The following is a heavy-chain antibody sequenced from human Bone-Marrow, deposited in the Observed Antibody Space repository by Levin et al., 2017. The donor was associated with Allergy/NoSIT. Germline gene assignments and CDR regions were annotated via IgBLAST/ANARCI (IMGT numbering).Heavy chain of an antibody. CDR1: GFTFSHYG. CDR2: LWSDGSHQ. V-gene: IGHV3-33*01. D-gene: IGHD5-12*01. CDR3: ARRADDRYCYSGYCPFDP. Sequence: TGGSLRLSCAASGFTFSHYGMHWIRQAPGKGLEWVAGLWSDGSHQDYVDSVKGRFTISRDNSKNTLYLQMNSLRAEDMAVYYCARRADDRYCYSGYCPFDPWGQGTLVTVSS. J-gene: IGHJ5*02.